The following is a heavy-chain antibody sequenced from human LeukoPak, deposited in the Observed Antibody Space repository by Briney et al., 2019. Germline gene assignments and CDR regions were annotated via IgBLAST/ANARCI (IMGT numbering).Heavy chain of an antibody. CDR1: GFTFTTYA. V-gene: IGHV3-23*01. J-gene: IGHJ4*02. Sequence: GGSLRLSCAASGFTFTTYAMSWVRQAPGKGLEWVSAISGGGDFIYYAESVKGRFTISRDNSKSTVYLQMNSLRAEDTAIYYCAKVAGSSLSRARFDYWGPGTLVTVSS. CDR3: AKVAGSSLSRARFDY. D-gene: IGHD6-6*01. CDR2: ISGGGDFI.